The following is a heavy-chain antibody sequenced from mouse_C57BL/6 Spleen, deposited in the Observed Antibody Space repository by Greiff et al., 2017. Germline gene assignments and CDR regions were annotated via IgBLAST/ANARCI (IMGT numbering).Heavy chain of an antibody. CDR3: ARHEGENFYDSYLDY. CDR2: FYPGSGST. D-gene: IGHD2-3*01. J-gene: IGHJ2*01. CDR1: GYTFTDYT. V-gene: IGHV1-62-2*01. Sequence: QVQLQQSGAELVKPGASVKLSCKASGYTFTDYTMHWVKQRPGQGLEWIGWFYPGSGSTKYNEKFKDKATLTADKSSSTVYMELSRLTSEDSAVYFCARHEGENFYDSYLDYWGQGTTLTVAS.